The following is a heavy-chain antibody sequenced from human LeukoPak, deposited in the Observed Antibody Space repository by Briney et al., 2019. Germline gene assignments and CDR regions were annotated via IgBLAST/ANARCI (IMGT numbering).Heavy chain of an antibody. D-gene: IGHD4-17*01. V-gene: IGHV1-2*02. J-gene: IGHJ6*02. Sequence: ASVKVSCTASGYTFTGYYMHWVRQAPGQGLEWMGWINPNSGGTNYAQKFQGRVTMTRDTSISTAYMELSRLRSDDTAVYYCARGDYGDYGMDVWGQGTTVTVSS. CDR3: ARGDYGDYGMDV. CDR2: INPNSGGT. CDR1: GYTFTGYY.